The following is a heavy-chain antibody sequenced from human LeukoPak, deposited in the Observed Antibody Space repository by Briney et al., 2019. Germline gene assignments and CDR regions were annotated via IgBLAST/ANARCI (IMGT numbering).Heavy chain of an antibody. J-gene: IGHJ4*02. CDR1: GFTVSSNY. D-gene: IGHD6-19*01. CDR2: IYSGGST. V-gene: IGHV3-66*01. Sequence: PGGSLRLSCAVSGFTVSSNYMNWVRQAPGKGLEWVSIIYSGGSTYHADSVKGRFTISRDSSKNTLYPQMNSLRPEGTAVYYCARDDGSGGPFDYWGQGTLVTVSS. CDR3: ARDDGSGGPFDY.